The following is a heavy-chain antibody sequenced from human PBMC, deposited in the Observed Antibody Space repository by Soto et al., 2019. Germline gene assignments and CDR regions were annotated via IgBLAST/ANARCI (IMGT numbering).Heavy chain of an antibody. Sequence: QVQLEESGGGVVQPGRSLRLSCEASGFTFNTYSMHWVRQPPGKGLEWLAAIWYDGTQKYYADSVKGRFIISRDNSKNTLYLQMNSLRAEDTAIYYCAKDNPVGATPGWFDSWGQGTLVIVSS. J-gene: IGHJ5*01. V-gene: IGHV3-33*06. CDR1: GFTFNTYS. CDR2: IWYDGTQK. D-gene: IGHD1-26*01. CDR3: AKDNPVGATPGWFDS.